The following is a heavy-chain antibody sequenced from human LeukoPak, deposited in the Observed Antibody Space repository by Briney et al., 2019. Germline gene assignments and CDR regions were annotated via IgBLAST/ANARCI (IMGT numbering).Heavy chain of an antibody. CDR1: GGAFSSYA. V-gene: IGHV1-69*04. Sequence: SVKVSCKASGGAFSSYAISWVRQAPGQGLEWMRRIIPIFGIANYAQKFQGRVTITADKSTSTAYMELSSLRSEDTAVYYCARMGNCSSTSCYTGFDWFDPWGQGTLVTVSS. D-gene: IGHD2-2*02. CDR3: ARMGNCSSTSCYTGFDWFDP. CDR2: IIPIFGIA. J-gene: IGHJ5*02.